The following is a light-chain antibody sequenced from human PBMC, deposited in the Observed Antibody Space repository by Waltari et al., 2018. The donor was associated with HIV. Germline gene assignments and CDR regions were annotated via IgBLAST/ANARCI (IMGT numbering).Light chain of an antibody. V-gene: IGLV1-51*01. CDR2: ENK. J-gene: IGLJ2*01. CDR3: GTWDNGLKTVV. CDR1: ISNIGQTF. Sequence: QSVLTQPPSVSEAPGQPVSISCSGLISNIGQTFVSWYHQLPGKAPKPLIFENKQRPPGIPDRVSASKSGTSATLAITGLQTGDEGDYYCGTWDNGLKTVVFGGGTKVTVL.